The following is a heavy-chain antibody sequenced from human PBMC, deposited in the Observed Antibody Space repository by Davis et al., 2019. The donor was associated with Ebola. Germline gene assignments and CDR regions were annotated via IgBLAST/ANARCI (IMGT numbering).Heavy chain of an antibody. J-gene: IGHJ2*01. V-gene: IGHV7-4-1*02. CDR2: INTYTGNP. CDR3: ARDHDFGCDL. CDR1: GYTFTRFA. Sequence: ASVKVSCKASGYTFTRFAVNWVRQAPGQGLEWMGWINTYTGNPTYAQGFTGRFVFSLDTSVSTTYLQISNLKPEDTAVYYCARDHDFGCDLWGRGTLVTVSS. D-gene: IGHD4-17*01.